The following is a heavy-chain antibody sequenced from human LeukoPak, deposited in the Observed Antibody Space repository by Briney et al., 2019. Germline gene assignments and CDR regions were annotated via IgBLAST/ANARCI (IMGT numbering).Heavy chain of an antibody. CDR1: GFTVSSKF. D-gene: IGHD2-8*01. CDR2: INGGGST. V-gene: IGHV3-53*01. Sequence: PGGSLRLSCAASGFTVSSKFMSWVRQAPGKGLEWVSLINGGGSTYYADPVKGRFTISRDNSKNTLYLHMNSLRADDTAVYYCAKMEGQRLYDYCMDVWGRGTTVTVSS. J-gene: IGHJ6*03. CDR3: AKMEGQRLYDYCMDV.